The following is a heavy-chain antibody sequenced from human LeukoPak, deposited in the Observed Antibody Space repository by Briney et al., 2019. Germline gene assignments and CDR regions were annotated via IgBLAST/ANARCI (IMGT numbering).Heavy chain of an antibody. CDR2: INHGGST. Sequence: SETLSLTCAVYGGSFSGYYWSWIRQPPGKGLEWIGEINHGGSTNYNPSLKSRVTISVDTSKNQFSLKLSSVTAADTAVYYCARKGRYCSSTSCYFDYWGQGTLVTVSS. V-gene: IGHV4-34*01. CDR3: ARKGRYCSSTSCYFDY. CDR1: GGSFSGYY. J-gene: IGHJ4*02. D-gene: IGHD2-2*01.